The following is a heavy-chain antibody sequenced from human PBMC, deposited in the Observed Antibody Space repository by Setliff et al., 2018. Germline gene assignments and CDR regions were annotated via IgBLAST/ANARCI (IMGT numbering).Heavy chain of an antibody. Sequence: ASVKVSCKTSGFGFTTFGFSWVRQAPGQGLEWLGSISPYSGNTNYPQWLQDRVTMTIDTSATTVYMELQSLRSDDTAVYYCATFRGYTYGYDYWGQGTQVTVSS. CDR1: GFGFTTFG. D-gene: IGHD5-18*01. V-gene: IGHV1-18*01. CDR3: ATFRGYTYGYDY. J-gene: IGHJ4*02. CDR2: ISPYSGNT.